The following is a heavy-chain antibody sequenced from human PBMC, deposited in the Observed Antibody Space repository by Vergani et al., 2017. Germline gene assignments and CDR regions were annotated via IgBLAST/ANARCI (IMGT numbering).Heavy chain of an antibody. Sequence: EVQLLESGGGSVQPGESLRLSCVASGFRFREHGMNWVRQAPGKGLEWVSGISGHDHRTLYADSVKGRFIISRDDSKNTLYLQMNSLRAEDTAVYYCAKEHRNVVVVAATHYWGQGTLVTVSS. V-gene: IGHV3-23*01. CDR1: GFRFREHG. CDR3: AKEHRNVVVVAATHY. CDR2: ISGHDHRT. J-gene: IGHJ4*02. D-gene: IGHD2-15*01.